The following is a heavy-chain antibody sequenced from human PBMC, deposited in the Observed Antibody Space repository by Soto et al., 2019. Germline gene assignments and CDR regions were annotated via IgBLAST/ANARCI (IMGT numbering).Heavy chain of an antibody. D-gene: IGHD3-10*01. V-gene: IGHV3-33*01. CDR3: ARDVKDRITVVHDAFEI. Sequence: QVQLVESGGGVVQPGRSLRLSCAASGYIFSIYGMHWVRQAPGKGLEWVAVIWYDGSNQYYADSVKGRFTISRDNSKNTLYLQMHSLRVEDTAFYYSARDVKDRITVVHDAFEIWGQGTMDNVYS. CDR2: IWYDGSNQ. CDR1: GYIFSIYG. J-gene: IGHJ3*02.